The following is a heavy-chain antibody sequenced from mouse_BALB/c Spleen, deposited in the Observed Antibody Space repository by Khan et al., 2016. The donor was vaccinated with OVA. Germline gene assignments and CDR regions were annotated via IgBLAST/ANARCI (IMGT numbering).Heavy chain of an antibody. V-gene: IGHV2-2*02. D-gene: IGHD2-4*01. CDR1: GFSLTSYG. CDR3: ARNYDYDEGLAY. Sequence: QVQLQQSGPGLVQPSQSLSITCTVSGFSLTSYGVHWVRQSPGKGLEWLGVIWSVGSTDYNAAFISRPNISKDNSKSQAFFKMNSLQANDTAIYYCARNYDYDEGLAYWGQGTLVTVSA. J-gene: IGHJ3*01. CDR2: IWSVGST.